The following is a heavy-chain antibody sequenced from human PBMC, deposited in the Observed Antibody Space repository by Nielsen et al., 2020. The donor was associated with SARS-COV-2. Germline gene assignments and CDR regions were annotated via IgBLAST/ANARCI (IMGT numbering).Heavy chain of an antibody. J-gene: IGHJ4*02. CDR3: ARTSRDITIFGVVIRLGY. CDR1: GYTFTGSY. V-gene: IGHV1-2*06. D-gene: IGHD3-3*01. Sequence: ASVKVSCKASGYTFTGSYMHWVRQAPGQGLEWMGRINPNSGGTNYAQKFQGRVTMTRDTSISTAYMELSRLRSDDTAVYYCARTSRDITIFGVVIRLGYWGQGTLVTVSS. CDR2: INPNSGGT.